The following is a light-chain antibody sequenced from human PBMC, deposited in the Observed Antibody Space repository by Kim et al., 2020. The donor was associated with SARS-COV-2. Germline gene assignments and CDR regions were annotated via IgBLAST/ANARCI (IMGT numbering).Light chain of an antibody. CDR2: SSS. J-gene: IGKJ5*01. Sequence: EIVLTQSPGTLSLSPGERATLSCRASQSVASNFVAWYQQKPGQAPRLLMYSSSNMAKGVPDRFSGSGSETDFTLTITRLESEDFAVYYCQQLGRSVGQGTRLEIK. CDR3: QQLGRS. CDR1: QSVASNF. V-gene: IGKV3-20*01.